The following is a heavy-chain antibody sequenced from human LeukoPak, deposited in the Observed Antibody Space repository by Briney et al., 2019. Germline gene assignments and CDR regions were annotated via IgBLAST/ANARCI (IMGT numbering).Heavy chain of an antibody. CDR3: ARDLDFDYEDEGGATLKKT. D-gene: IGHD3-9*01. CDR2: ISSSSGTI. Sequence: HPGGSLRLSCAASGFTFSSYSMNWVRQAPGKGLEWVSYISSSSGTIYYADSVKGRFTISRDNAKNSPYLQMNSLRAEDTAVYYCARDLDFDYEDEGGATLKKTWGQGTLVTVSS. CDR1: GFTFSSYS. V-gene: IGHV3-48*01. J-gene: IGHJ4*02.